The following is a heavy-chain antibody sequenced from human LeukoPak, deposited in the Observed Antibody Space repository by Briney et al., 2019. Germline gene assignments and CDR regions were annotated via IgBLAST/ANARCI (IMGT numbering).Heavy chain of an antibody. V-gene: IGHV1-69*05. J-gene: IGHJ4*02. CDR1: GGTFSSYA. Sequence: SVKVSCKASGGTFSSYAISWVRQAPGQGLEWMGGIIPIFGTANYSQKFQGRVTITTDESTSTAYMELSSLRSEDTAVYYCARERPYYYDSSGYYGNYFDYWGQGTLVTVSS. CDR2: IIPIFGTA. D-gene: IGHD3-22*01. CDR3: ARERPYYYDSSGYYGNYFDY.